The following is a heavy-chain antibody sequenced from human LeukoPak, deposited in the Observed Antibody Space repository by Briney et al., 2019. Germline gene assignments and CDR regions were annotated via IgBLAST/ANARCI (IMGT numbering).Heavy chain of an antibody. Sequence: GGSLRLSCAASGFTFSSYAMSWVRQAPGKGLEWVSAIRGSGGSTYYADSVKGRFTISRDNSKNTLYLQMNSLRAEDTAVYYCAKGSYQKGYSTSWPDAFDVWGQGTMVTVSS. J-gene: IGHJ3*01. CDR3: AKGSYQKGYSTSWPDAFDV. V-gene: IGHV3-23*01. CDR1: GFTFSSYA. CDR2: IRGSGGST. D-gene: IGHD2-2*01.